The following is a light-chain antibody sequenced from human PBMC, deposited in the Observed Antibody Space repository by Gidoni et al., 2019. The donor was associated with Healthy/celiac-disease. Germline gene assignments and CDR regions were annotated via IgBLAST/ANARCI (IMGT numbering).Light chain of an antibody. Sequence: EIVLTQSPGTLSLSQGERATLACRASQSVSSSYLAWYQQKPGQAPTLRIYGASSRATGIPDRFSGSGSGTDFTLTISRLEPEDFAVYYCQQYGSSPSTFGQGTKVEIK. CDR2: GAS. V-gene: IGKV3-20*01. J-gene: IGKJ1*01. CDR3: QQYGSSPST. CDR1: QSVSSSY.